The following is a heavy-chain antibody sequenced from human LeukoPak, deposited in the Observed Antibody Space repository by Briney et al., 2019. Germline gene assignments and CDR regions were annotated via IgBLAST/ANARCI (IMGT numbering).Heavy chain of an antibody. CDR2: IYQSGST. CDR1: GGSLSSGGFY. D-gene: IGHD5-18*01. Sequence: SQTLSLTCTVSGGSLSSGGFYWNWVRQPPGKSLEWIGYIYQSGSTYYNPSLKSRVTMSLDRSKNQFSLRLTSVTAADTAVYYCARDSYGLYNWFDPWGQGTLVTVSS. CDR3: ARDSYGLYNWFDP. J-gene: IGHJ5*02. V-gene: IGHV4-30-2*01.